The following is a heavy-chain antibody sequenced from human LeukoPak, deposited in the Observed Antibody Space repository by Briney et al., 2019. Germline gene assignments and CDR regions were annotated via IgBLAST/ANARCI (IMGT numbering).Heavy chain of an antibody. Sequence: GRSLRPSCAASGFTFSNYAMHWVRQAPGQGLEWMGWINPNSGGTNYAQKFQGRGTMTRDTSISTAYMELSRLRSDDTAVYYCARDPDSVYNWNPHYYMDVWGKGTTVTVSS. CDR3: ARDPDSVYNWNPHYYMDV. CDR1: GFTFSNYA. CDR2: INPNSGGT. J-gene: IGHJ6*03. V-gene: IGHV1-2*02. D-gene: IGHD1-20*01.